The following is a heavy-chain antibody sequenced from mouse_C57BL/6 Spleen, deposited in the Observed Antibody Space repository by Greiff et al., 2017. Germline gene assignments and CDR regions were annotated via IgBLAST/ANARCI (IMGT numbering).Heavy chain of an antibody. J-gene: IGHJ2*01. D-gene: IGHD1-1*02. CDR2: ISSGSSTI. CDR1: GFTFSDYG. CDR3: ARLWSGY. V-gene: IGHV5-17*01. Sequence: VQLKQSGGGLVKPGGSLKLSCAASGFTFSDYGMHWVRQAPEKGLEWVAYISSGSSTIYYADTVKGRFTISRDNAKNTLFLQMTSLRSEDTAMYYCARLWSGYWGQGTTLTVSS.